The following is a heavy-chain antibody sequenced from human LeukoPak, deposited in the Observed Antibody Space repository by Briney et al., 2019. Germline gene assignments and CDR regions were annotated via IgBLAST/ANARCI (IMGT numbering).Heavy chain of an antibody. D-gene: IGHD6-19*01. Sequence: GASVKVSCKASGGTFSSYAISWVRQAPGQGLEWMGRIIPIFGTANYAQKFQGRVTITTDESTSTAYMELRSLRSDDTAVYYCAVTLRGYSSGWYQDLYDYWGQGTLVTVSS. CDR2: IIPIFGTA. V-gene: IGHV1-69*05. J-gene: IGHJ4*02. CDR3: AVTLRGYSSGWYQDLYDY. CDR1: GGTFSSYA.